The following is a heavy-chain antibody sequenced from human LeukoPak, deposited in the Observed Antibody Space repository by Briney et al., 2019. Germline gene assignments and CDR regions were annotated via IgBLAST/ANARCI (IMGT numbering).Heavy chain of an antibody. D-gene: IGHD1-26*01. V-gene: IGHV4-38-2*02. Sequence: SETLSLTCAVSGYSIRRGYYWAWIRQPPGKGLEWIGRLHHTRSPYYNPSLKSRVSMSVDRSNNNFSLKLSTVTASDTAVYYCARDRESSPWELLLDYWGQGILVTVSS. CDR2: LHHTRSP. CDR3: ARDRESSPWELLLDY. J-gene: IGHJ4*02. CDR1: GYSIRRGYY.